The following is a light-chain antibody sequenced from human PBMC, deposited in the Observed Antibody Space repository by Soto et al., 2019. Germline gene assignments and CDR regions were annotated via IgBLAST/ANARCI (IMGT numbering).Light chain of an antibody. Sequence: QSALTQPASASGSPGQSITISCTGTSSDVGSYNLVSWYQHHPGKAPKLMIFEVSKRPSGVSNRFSGSKSGNTASLTISGLQAEDEAEYYCCSYAGTYVFGTGTKLTVL. CDR1: SSDVGSYNL. J-gene: IGLJ1*01. CDR3: CSYAGTYV. V-gene: IGLV2-23*02. CDR2: EVS.